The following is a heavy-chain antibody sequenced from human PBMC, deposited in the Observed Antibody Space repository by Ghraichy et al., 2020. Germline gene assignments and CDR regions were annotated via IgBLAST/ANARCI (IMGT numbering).Heavy chain of an antibody. CDR3: VKDRARGMVILTPSFDY. D-gene: IGHD3-22*01. V-gene: IGHV3-64D*09. CDR1: GFTFSSYA. CDR2: ISSNGGST. Sequence: GSLRLSCSASGFTFSSYAMHWVCQAPGKGLEYVSAISSNGGSTYYADSVKGRFTISRDNSKNTLYLQMSSLRAEDTAVYYCVKDRARGMVILTPSFDYWGQGTLVTVSS. J-gene: IGHJ4*02.